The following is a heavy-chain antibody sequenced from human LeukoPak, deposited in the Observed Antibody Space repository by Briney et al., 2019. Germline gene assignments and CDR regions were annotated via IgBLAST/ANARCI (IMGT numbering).Heavy chain of an antibody. CDR3: ARGGRITIFGVVENWFDP. V-gene: IGHV1-8*01. CDR2: MNPNSGNT. Sequence: ASVKVSCKASGYTFTSYDINRVRQATGQGLEWMGWMNPNSGNTGYAQKFQGRVTMTRNTSISTAYMELSSLRSEDTAVYYCARGGRITIFGVVENWFDPWGQGTLVTVSS. CDR1: GYTFTSYD. D-gene: IGHD3-3*01. J-gene: IGHJ5*02.